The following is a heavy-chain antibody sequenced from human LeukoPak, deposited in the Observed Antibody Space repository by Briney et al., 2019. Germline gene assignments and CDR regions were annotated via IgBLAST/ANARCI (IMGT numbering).Heavy chain of an antibody. CDR3: ARDRCGYGPSTRDY. CDR1: GFTFRTSW. Sequence: PGGSLRLSCAASGFTFRTSWMHWVRQVPGKGPVWVSRIDIDGSSTIYADSVMGRFTISRDNAKNTLYLQMNSLRAEDTAVYYCARDRCGYGPSTRDYWGQGTLVTVSS. D-gene: IGHD5-18*01. J-gene: IGHJ4*02. V-gene: IGHV3-74*01. CDR2: IDIDGSST.